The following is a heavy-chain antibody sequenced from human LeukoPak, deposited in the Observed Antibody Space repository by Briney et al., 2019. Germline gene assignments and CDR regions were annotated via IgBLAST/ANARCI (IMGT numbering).Heavy chain of an antibody. D-gene: IGHD2-15*01. CDR1: GGSISSYY. CDR2: IYYSGGT. V-gene: IGHV4-4*07. Sequence: PETLSLTCTVSGGSISSYYWSWIRQPAGKGLEWIGRIYYSGGTNYNPSLRSRVTISVDTSKNQFSLKLSSVTAADTAVYYCARREDGGGNFDYWGQGTLVTVSS. CDR3: ARREDGGGNFDY. J-gene: IGHJ4*02.